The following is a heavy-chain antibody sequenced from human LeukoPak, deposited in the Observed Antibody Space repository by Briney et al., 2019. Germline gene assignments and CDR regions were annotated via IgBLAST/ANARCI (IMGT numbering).Heavy chain of an antibody. CDR3: AREYIVGATIYYFDY. V-gene: IGHV1-18*01. CDR1: GYTFTSYG. J-gene: IGHJ4*02. D-gene: IGHD1-26*01. Sequence: ASVKVTCKASGYTFTSYGISWVRQAPGQGLEWMGWISAYNGNTNYAQKLQGRVTMTTDTSTSTAYMELRSLRSDDTAVYYCAREYIVGATIYYFDYWGQGTLVTVSS. CDR2: ISAYNGNT.